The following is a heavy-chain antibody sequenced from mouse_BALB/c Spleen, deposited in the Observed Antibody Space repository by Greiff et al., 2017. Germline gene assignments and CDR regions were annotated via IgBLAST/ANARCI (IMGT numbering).Heavy chain of an antibody. CDR3: ALNGDYFDY. J-gene: IGHJ2*01. Sequence: EVQLQQSGPGLVKPSQSLSLTCTVTGYSITSDYAWNWIRQFPGNKLEWMGYISYSGSTSYNPSLKSRISITRDTSKNQFFLQLNSVTTEDTATYYCALNGDYFDYWGKGTTLTVSS. CDR1: GYSITSDYA. CDR2: ISYSGST. V-gene: IGHV3-2*02.